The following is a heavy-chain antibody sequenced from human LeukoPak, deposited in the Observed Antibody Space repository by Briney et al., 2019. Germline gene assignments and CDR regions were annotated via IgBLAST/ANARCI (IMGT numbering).Heavy chain of an antibody. Sequence: GGSLRLSCAASAFTFSSYSMNWVRQAPGKGLEWVSYISTSSNYIYYANSVKGRFTISRDDARNSLYLQMNSLRVEDTAVYYCTRDGYCPGSNWFDTWGQGTVVIVSS. CDR2: ISTSSNYI. J-gene: IGHJ5*02. CDR1: AFTFSSYS. CDR3: TRDGYCPGSNWFDT. V-gene: IGHV3-21*01. D-gene: IGHD3-10*01.